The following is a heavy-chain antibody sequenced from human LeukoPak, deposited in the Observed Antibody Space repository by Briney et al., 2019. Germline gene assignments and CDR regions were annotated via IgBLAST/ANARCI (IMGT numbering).Heavy chain of an antibody. V-gene: IGHV3-9*01. J-gene: IGHJ2*01. D-gene: IGHD6-25*01. CDR3: ARDQRIGEDWYFDL. Sequence: GGSLRLSCAASGFTFSSYAMSWVRQAPGKGLEWVSGISWNSGSIGYADSVKGRFTISRDNAKNSLYLQMNSLRAEDTAVYYCARDQRIGEDWYFDLWGRGTLVTVSS. CDR2: ISWNSGSI. CDR1: GFTFSSYA.